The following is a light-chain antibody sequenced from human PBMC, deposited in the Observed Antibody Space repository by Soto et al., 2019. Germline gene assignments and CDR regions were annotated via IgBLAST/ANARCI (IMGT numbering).Light chain of an antibody. CDR1: QNINNW. CDR2: DAS. Sequence: DFQMTQSPSTLSASVGDRVTITCRASQNINNWVAWYQQKPWKAPKFMIYDASPLQRGVSSRFSGSGFGTEFSLTISSLQPDDSGSYYCQHTRTFGQGTKVEVK. V-gene: IGKV1-5*01. J-gene: IGKJ1*01. CDR3: QHTRT.